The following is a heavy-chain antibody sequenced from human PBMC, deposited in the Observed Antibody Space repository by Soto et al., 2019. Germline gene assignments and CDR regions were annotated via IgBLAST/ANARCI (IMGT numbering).Heavy chain of an antibody. CDR3: TRDLVIIATGTTDF. D-gene: IGHD1-1*01. CDR2: INVNSGDT. J-gene: IGHJ4*02. Sequence: ASVKVSCKASGYIFTDYYLHWVRQAPGQGLEWMGWINVNSGDTNYAQKFQGRVTMTRDTSIRTAYMELIRLRSDDTAVYYCTRDLVIIATGTTDFWGQGTLVTV. V-gene: IGHV1-2*02. CDR1: GYIFTDYY.